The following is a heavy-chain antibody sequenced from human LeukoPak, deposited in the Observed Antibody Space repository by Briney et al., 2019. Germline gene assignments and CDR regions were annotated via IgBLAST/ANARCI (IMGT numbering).Heavy chain of an antibody. Sequence: QAGGSLRLSCEASGLTFSRDWMGWVRQAPGKGLEWVANIRQDGGETYYGDSVKGRFIISRDNAKNSLFLQMNSLRAEDTAVYYCATNPKGSGNLDYWGQGTLVTVSS. CDR2: IRQDGGET. CDR3: ATNPKGSGNLDY. D-gene: IGHD3-10*01. CDR1: GLTFSRDW. V-gene: IGHV3-7*01. J-gene: IGHJ4*02.